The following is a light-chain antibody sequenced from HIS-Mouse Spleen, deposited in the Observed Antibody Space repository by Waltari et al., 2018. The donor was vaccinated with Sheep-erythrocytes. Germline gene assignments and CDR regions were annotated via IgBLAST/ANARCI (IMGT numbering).Light chain of an antibody. J-gene: IGLJ2*01. CDR3: QSADSSGTYPV. CDR2: TDS. Sequence: SYELTQPPSVSVSPGQTARITCSGDALPKQYAYWYQQKPGQAPVLVIYTDSERPSGIPERFSGSSSGTTVTLTISGVQAEDEADYYCQSADSSGTYPVFGGGTKLTVL. CDR1: ALPKQY. V-gene: IGLV3-25*03.